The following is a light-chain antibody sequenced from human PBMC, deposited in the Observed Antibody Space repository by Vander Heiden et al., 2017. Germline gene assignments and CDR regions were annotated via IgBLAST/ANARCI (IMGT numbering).Light chain of an antibody. V-gene: IGKV3-11*01. Sequence: ERGLTKAPATLSLSPGEGATLSCRASQSVSSYLAWYQHKPGQAPRLLIYEASNRATGIPGRFSGTGSGTDFTLTISSLEPEDSAVYYCQHRSGWLPGTFGPGTKVEIK. CDR2: EAS. CDR3: QHRSGWLPGT. J-gene: IGKJ1*01. CDR1: QSVSSY.